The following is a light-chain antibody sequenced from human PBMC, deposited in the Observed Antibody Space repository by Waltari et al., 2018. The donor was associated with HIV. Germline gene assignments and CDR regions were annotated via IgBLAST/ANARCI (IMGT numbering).Light chain of an antibody. CDR1: SFNIGRNF. V-gene: IGLV1-47*02. CDR2: SDN. Sequence: QSVLTQPPSASGTPGQRVTVSCSGSSFNIGRNFVSWYQQLPGTAPKVPIFSDNTRPSGVPDRFSGSKSGASASLAISGLRSEDEADYYCAAWDDSLRGSYVFGPGTKVTVL. CDR3: AAWDDSLRGSYV. J-gene: IGLJ1*01.